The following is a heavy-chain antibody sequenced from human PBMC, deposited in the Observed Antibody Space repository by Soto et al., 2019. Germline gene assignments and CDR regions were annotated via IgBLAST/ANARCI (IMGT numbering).Heavy chain of an antibody. CDR2: ITHTGST. J-gene: IGHJ1*01. CDR1: GGSLAGHY. Sequence: QAQLQQWGAGLLKPSETLSLTCAVYGGSLAGHYWSWIRQSPGRGLEWIGGITHTGSTNYNPSLKSRVTISVDTSKNQFSLKLTSVTAADTAIYYCAIHNGWLWSVAEYCHHCGQGTLVTVSS. V-gene: IGHV4-34*02. CDR3: AIHNGWLWSVAEYCHH. D-gene: IGHD2-21*01.